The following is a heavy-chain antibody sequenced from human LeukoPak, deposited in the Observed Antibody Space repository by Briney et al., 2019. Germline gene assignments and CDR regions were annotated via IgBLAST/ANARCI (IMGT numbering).Heavy chain of an antibody. CDR2: IYHSGST. CDR3: ARPNLGYYFDAFDI. CDR1: GDSISRGYD. D-gene: IGHD3-22*01. J-gene: IGHJ3*02. Sequence: SSETLSLTGALPGDSISRGYDGEWMRQPPGDGREWIGSIYHSGSTYYNPSLKSRVTISVDTSKNQFSLKLSSVTAADTAVYYCARPNLGYYFDAFDIWGQGTMVTVSS. V-gene: IGHV4-38-2*01.